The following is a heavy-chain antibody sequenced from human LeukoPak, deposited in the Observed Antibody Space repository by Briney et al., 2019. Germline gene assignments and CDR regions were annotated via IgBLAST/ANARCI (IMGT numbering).Heavy chain of an antibody. D-gene: IGHD3-10*01. V-gene: IGHV3-7*01. J-gene: IGHJ6*03. Sequence: PGGSLRLSCAASGFTFSSYWMSWVRQAPGKGLGWVANIKQDGSEKYYVDSVKGRVAISRDNAKHSLYLQMNSLRAEDTAVYYCASRGGSGKTYYYYYMDVWGKGTTVTVSS. CDR1: GFTFSSYW. CDR2: IKQDGSEK. CDR3: ASRGGSGKTYYYYYMDV.